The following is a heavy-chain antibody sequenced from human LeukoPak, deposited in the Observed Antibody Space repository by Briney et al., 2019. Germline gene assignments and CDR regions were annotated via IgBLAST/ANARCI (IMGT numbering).Heavy chain of an antibody. D-gene: IGHD6-13*01. CDR2: IYYSGST. CDR3: ARHRKIAAPLDY. V-gene: IGHV4-39*01. CDR1: GGSISSSSYY. Sequence: PSETLSLTCTVSGGSISSSSYYWGWIRQPPGKGLEWIGSIYYSGSTYYNPSLKCRVTISVDTSKNQFSPKLSSVTAADTAVYYCARHRKIAAPLDYWGQGTLVTVSS. J-gene: IGHJ4*02.